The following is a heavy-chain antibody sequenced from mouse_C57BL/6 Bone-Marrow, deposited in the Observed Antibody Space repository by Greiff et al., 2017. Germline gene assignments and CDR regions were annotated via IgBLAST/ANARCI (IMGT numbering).Heavy chain of an antibody. J-gene: IGHJ2*01. Sequence: EVKLMESGPVLVKPGASVKMSCKASGYTFTDYYMNWVKQSHGKSLEWIGVINPYNGGTSYNQKFKGKATLTVDKSSSTAYMELNSLTSEDSAVYYCANIYSRPYFDYWGQGTTLTVSS. CDR1: GYTFTDYY. D-gene: IGHD2-1*01. CDR2: INPYNGGT. CDR3: ANIYSRPYFDY. V-gene: IGHV1-19*01.